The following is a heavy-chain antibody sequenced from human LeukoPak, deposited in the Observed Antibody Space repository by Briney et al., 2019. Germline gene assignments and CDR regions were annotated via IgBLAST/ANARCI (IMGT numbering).Heavy chain of an antibody. V-gene: IGHV6-1*01. D-gene: IGHD6-19*01. CDR3: ARVKRMAVASLYYFDS. CDR1: GDSVSSNSAT. J-gene: IGHJ4*02. Sequence: SQTLSLTCAISGDSVSSNSATWNWIRQSPSRGLEWLGRTYYRSKWYSDYAVSVKSRITINTDTSKNQFPLQLNSVTPEDTAIYYCARVKRMAVASLYYFDSWGQGTLVTVSS. CDR2: TYYRSKWYS.